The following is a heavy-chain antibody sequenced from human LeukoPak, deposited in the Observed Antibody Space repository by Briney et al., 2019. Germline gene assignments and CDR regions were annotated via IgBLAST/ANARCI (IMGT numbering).Heavy chain of an antibody. J-gene: IGHJ4*02. D-gene: IGHD3-16*01. CDR1: GYTFTGNY. Sequence: GASVKVSCKASGYTFTGNYIHWVRQAPGQGVEWMGWINPNSGGTNYAQKFQGRVTMTRDTSISTAYMELSRVRSDDTAVYYCVRDDYDYWGQGTLVTVSS. CDR3: VRDDYDY. CDR2: INPNSGGT. V-gene: IGHV1-2*02.